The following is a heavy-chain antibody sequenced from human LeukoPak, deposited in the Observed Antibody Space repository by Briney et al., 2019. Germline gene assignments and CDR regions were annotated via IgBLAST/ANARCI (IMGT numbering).Heavy chain of an antibody. CDR1: GYTFTTYW. CDR2: IYPGDSDT. CDR3: ARSWGTSGNLGY. J-gene: IGHJ4*02. Sequence: GESLKISCEGSGYTFTTYWIAWVRQTPGRGLEWMGLIYPGDSDTRYNPSFQGQVTISADKSTSTAYLQWSSPKASDTAIYYCARSWGTSGNLGYWGQGTQVTVSS. D-gene: IGHD4-23*01. V-gene: IGHV5-51*01.